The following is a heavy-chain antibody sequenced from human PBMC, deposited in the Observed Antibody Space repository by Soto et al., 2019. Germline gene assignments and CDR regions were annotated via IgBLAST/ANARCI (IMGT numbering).Heavy chain of an antibody. V-gene: IGHV4-39*01. D-gene: IGHD6-13*01. CDR2: IYYSGIT. CDR1: GGSISSSIYY. Sequence: PSETLSLTCTVSGGSISSSIYYWGWIRHPPGKGLEWIGSIYYSGITYYNPSLKSRVTISVDTSKNQFSPKLSSVTAADTAVYYCATRFDSSSWLGYYYYYGMDVWGQGTTVTVSS. J-gene: IGHJ6*02. CDR3: ATRFDSSSWLGYYYYYGMDV.